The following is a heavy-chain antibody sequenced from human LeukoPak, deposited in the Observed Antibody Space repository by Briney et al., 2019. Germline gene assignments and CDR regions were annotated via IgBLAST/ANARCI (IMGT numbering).Heavy chain of an antibody. V-gene: IGHV3-30*01. CDR1: GFTFSSSA. CDR2: ISYDGSNK. Sequence: PGGSLRLSCAASGFTFSSSAMHWVRQAPDKGLEWVAVISYDGSNKYYADSVKGRFTISRDNSKNTLYLQMNSLRAVDTAVYYCARDRDSSGWYKGFDYWGQGTLVTVSS. J-gene: IGHJ4*02. CDR3: ARDRDSSGWYKGFDY. D-gene: IGHD6-19*01.